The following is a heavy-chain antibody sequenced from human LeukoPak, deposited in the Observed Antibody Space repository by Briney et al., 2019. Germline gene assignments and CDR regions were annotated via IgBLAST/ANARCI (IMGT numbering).Heavy chain of an antibody. CDR2: ISSSSSTI. D-gene: IGHD1-1*01. CDR3: ARDNWNHALPFDY. V-gene: IGHV3-48*01. J-gene: IGHJ4*02. Sequence: GGSLRLSCAASGFTFSSYSMNWVRQAPGKGLEWVSYISSSSSTIYYADSVKGRFTISRDNAKNSLYLQMNSLRAEDTAVYYCARDNWNHALPFDYWGQGTLVTVSS. CDR1: GFTFSSYS.